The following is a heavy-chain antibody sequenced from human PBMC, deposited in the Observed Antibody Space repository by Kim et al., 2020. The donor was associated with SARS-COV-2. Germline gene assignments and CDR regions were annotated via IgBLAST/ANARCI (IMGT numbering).Heavy chain of an antibody. J-gene: IGHJ6*02. D-gene: IGHD3-16*02. CDR1: GYTFTSYG. CDR3: ARDGSWDVWGSYRPEGMDV. CDR2: ISAYNGNT. Sequence: ASVKVSCKASGYTFTSYGISWVRQAPGQGLEWMGWISAYNGNTNYAQKLQGRVTMTTDTSTSTAYMELRSLRSDDTAVYYCARDGSWDVWGSYRPEGMDVWGQGTTVTVSS. V-gene: IGHV1-18*04.